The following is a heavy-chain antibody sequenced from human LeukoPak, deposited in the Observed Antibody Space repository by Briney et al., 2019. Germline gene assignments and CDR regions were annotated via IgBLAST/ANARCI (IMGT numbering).Heavy chain of an antibody. CDR3: ARGQQLRPFDY. CDR2: ISAYNGNT. J-gene: IGHJ4*02. D-gene: IGHD6-13*01. Sequence: ASVRVSCKASGYTFTSHGINWVRQAPGRGLEWMGWISAYNGNTNYAQKLQGRVTMTTDTSTSTAYMELRSLRSDDTAVYYCARGQQLRPFDYWGQGTLVTVSS. V-gene: IGHV1-18*01. CDR1: GYTFTSHG.